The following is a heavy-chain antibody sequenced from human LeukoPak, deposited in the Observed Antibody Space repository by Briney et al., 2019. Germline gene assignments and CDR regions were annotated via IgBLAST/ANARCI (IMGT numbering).Heavy chain of an antibody. Sequence: ASVKVSYKVSGYTLTELSMHWVRQAPGKGLEWMGGFDPEDGETIYAQKFQGRVTMTEDTSTDTAYMELSSLRSEDTAVYYCATEKMVRGVMGLFDHWGQGTLVTVSS. J-gene: IGHJ4*02. CDR2: FDPEDGET. CDR1: GYTLTELS. D-gene: IGHD3-10*01. CDR3: ATEKMVRGVMGLFDH. V-gene: IGHV1-24*01.